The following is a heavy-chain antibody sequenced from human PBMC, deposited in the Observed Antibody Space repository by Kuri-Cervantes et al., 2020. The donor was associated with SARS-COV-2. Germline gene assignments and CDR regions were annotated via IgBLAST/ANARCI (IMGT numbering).Heavy chain of an antibody. V-gene: IGHV3-21*01. Sequence: GESLKISCAASGFTFSSYSMNWVRQAPGKGLEWVSSISSSSSYIYYADSVKGRFTISRDNAKNSLYLQMNSLRAEDTAVYYCARELLLDYWGQGTLVTVSS. J-gene: IGHJ4*02. CDR2: ISSSSSYI. D-gene: IGHD2-21*01. CDR1: GFTFSSYS. CDR3: ARELLLDY.